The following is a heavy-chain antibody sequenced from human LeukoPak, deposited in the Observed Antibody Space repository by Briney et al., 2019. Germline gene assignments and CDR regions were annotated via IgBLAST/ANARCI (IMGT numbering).Heavy chain of an antibody. D-gene: IGHD4-17*01. J-gene: IGHJ6*02. CDR1: GGSISSSSYY. CDR3: ARAGHYGEYGLDV. V-gene: IGHV4-39*07. CDR2: IYYSGST. Sequence: SETLSLTCTVSGGSISSSSYYWGWIRQPPGKGLEWIGSIYYSGSTYYNPSLKSRATISADPSENQFSLKLNSVTAADTALYYCARAGHYGEYGLDVWGQGTTVTVSS.